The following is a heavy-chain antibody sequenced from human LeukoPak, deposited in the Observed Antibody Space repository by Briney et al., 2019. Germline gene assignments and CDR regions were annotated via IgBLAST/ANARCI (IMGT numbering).Heavy chain of an antibody. D-gene: IGHD2-2*01. V-gene: IGHV4-34*01. CDR1: GGSFSGYY. CDR3: ARGAGYCSSTSCYGTGPSFGY. CDR2: INHSGST. J-gene: IGHJ4*02. Sequence: PSETLSLTCAVYGGSFSGYYWSWIRQPPGKGLEWIGEINHSGSTNYNPSLKSRVTISVDTSKNQFSLRLSSVTAADTAVYYCARGAGYCSSTSCYGTGPSFGYWGQGTLVTVSS.